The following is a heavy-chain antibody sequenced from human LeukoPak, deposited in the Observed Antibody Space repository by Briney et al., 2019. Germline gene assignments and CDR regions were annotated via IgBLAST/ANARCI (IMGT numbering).Heavy chain of an antibody. V-gene: IGHV3-15*01. CDR2: IKSKTDGGTT. Sequence: PGGSLRLSCAASGFTFSNAWMSWVRQAPGKGLEWVGRIKSKTDGGTTDYAAPVKGRFTISRDDSKNTLYLQMTSLKTEDTAVYYCTTDPHLLGYCSGGSCSHWGQGTLVTVSS. D-gene: IGHD2-15*01. CDR3: TTDPHLLGYCSGGSCSH. J-gene: IGHJ4*02. CDR1: GFTFSNAW.